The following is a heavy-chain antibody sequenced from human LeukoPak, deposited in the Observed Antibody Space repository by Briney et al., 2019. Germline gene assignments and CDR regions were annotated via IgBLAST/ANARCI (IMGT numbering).Heavy chain of an antibody. D-gene: IGHD5-12*01. CDR1: GGSISSSSYY. CDR3: ASYGYSPDY. J-gene: IGHJ4*02. Sequence: SETLSLTCTVPGGSISSSSYYWGWIRQPPGKGLEWIGSIYYSGSTYYNPSLKSRVTISVDTSKNQFSLKLSSVTAADTAVYYCASYGYSPDYWGQGTLVTVSS. CDR2: IYYSGST. V-gene: IGHV4-39*07.